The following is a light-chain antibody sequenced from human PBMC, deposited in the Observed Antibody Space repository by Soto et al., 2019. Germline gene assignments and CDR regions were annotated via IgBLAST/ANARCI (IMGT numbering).Light chain of an antibody. Sequence: IVLTQSPGTLSLSPGERATLSCRASKSVSNSYLAWYQQKPGQAPRLLIYGASSRATGIPDRFSGSGSGTDFTLTITRLEPEDFVVYYCQQYGSSPRTFGQGTKVEIK. CDR3: QQYGSSPRT. V-gene: IGKV3-20*01. CDR1: KSVSNSY. CDR2: GAS. J-gene: IGKJ1*01.